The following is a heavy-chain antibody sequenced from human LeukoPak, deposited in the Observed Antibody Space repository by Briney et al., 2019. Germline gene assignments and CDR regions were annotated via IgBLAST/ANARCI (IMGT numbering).Heavy chain of an antibody. D-gene: IGHD3-3*01. J-gene: IGHJ4*02. CDR1: GYTFTDYY. V-gene: IGHV1-2*02. Sequence: ASVKVSCKASGYTFTDYYLHWVRQAPGHGLEWMGWIKPDGGDTNYAQRLQGRVTMTRDTSISTAYMELTNLSSDDTAVYYCARGITIYGVMIIYFDSWGQGTLVTVYS. CDR2: IKPDGGDT. CDR3: ARGITIYGVMIIYFDS.